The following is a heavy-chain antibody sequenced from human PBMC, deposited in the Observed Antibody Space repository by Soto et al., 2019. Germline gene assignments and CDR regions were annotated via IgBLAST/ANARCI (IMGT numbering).Heavy chain of an antibody. Sequence: GGSLRLSCAASNFIFSNYAMNWVRQAPGKGLEWVAVISYDGRNEYYEDSLKGRFTISRDNSKNTLYLQMNSLRPEDSAVYYCAKDLRYDILTGYYMGVGAFDIWGLGTVVTVSS. CDR1: NFIFSNYA. V-gene: IGHV3-30*18. J-gene: IGHJ3*02. D-gene: IGHD3-9*01. CDR3: AKDLRYDILTGYYMGVGAFDI. CDR2: ISYDGRNE.